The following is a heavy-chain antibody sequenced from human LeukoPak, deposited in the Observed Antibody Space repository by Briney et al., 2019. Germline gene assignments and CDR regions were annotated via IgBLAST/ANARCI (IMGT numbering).Heavy chain of an antibody. CDR2: INHSGST. J-gene: IGHJ6*04. Sequence: SETLSLTCTVYGGSFSGYYWSWIRQPPGKGLEWIGEINHSGSTNYNPSLKSRVTISVDTSKNQFSLKLSSVTAADTAVYYCARAPRRYGSGSTHRYYYYGMDVWGKGTTVTVSS. CDR1: GGSFSGYY. V-gene: IGHV4-34*01. D-gene: IGHD3-10*01. CDR3: ARAPRRYGSGSTHRYYYYGMDV.